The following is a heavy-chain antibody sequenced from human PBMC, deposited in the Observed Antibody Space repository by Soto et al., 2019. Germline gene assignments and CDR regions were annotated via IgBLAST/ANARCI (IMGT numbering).Heavy chain of an antibody. CDR1: GGSISSGGYY. CDR3: ASTTVTTLFDY. Sequence: QVQLQESGPGLVKPSQTLSLTCTFSGGSISSGGYYWSWIRQHPGKGLEWIGYIYYSGSTYYNPALKSRVTISVDTSNNQCSLKLSSVTAADTAVYYCASTTVTTLFDYWGQGTLVTVSS. V-gene: IGHV4-31*03. CDR2: IYYSGST. D-gene: IGHD4-17*01. J-gene: IGHJ4*02.